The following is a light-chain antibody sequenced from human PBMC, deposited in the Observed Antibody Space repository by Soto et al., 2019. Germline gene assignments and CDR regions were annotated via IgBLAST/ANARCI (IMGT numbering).Light chain of an antibody. CDR2: WAS. Sequence: DIVMTQSPDSLALSLGERATINCKSSQSVLYSPNNKNYLAWYQQKPGQPPKLLLYWASMRESGVPDRFSGSASGTDYTLTISSRQAEDVAIGYCHQYASSPWTFGPGTKVEFK. J-gene: IGKJ1*01. CDR1: QSVLYSPNNKNY. V-gene: IGKV4-1*01. CDR3: HQYASSPWT.